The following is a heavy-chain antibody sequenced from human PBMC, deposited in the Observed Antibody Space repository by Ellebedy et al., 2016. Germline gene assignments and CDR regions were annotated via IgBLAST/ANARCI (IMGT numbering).Heavy chain of an antibody. D-gene: IGHD3-16*02. Sequence: ASVKVSCXASGYTFTSYGISWVRQAPGQGLEWMGWINPNSGGTNYAQKFQGRVTMTRDTSISTAYMELSRLRSDDTAVYYCAREASPDYVWGSYRFNFDYWGQGTLVTVSS. CDR3: AREASPDYVWGSYRFNFDY. CDR2: INPNSGGT. J-gene: IGHJ4*02. V-gene: IGHV1-2*02. CDR1: GYTFTSYG.